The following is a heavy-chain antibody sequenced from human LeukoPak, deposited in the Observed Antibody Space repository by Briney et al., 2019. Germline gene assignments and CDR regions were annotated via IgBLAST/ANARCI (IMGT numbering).Heavy chain of an antibody. CDR1: GFTFSSYA. CDR2: IRGGGSGT. J-gene: IGHJ3*02. Sequence: PGGSLRLSYAPSGFTFSSYAMSWVRQAPGKGLEWVAVIRGGGSGTYYADSVRGRFTISRDNSKNTVYLQMNSLRAEDTAIYYCAKAVGSSGYFLRDAFDIWGQGTMVTVSS. V-gene: IGHV3-23*01. CDR3: AKAVGSSGYFLRDAFDI. D-gene: IGHD3-22*01.